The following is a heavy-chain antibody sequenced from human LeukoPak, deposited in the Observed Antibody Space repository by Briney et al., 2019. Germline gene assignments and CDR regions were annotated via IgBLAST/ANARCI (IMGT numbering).Heavy chain of an antibody. CDR1: GFTFSNAW. J-gene: IGHJ4*02. D-gene: IGHD3-22*01. CDR3: TTDYGGEYYYDSSGYGY. Sequence: GGSPRPSCAASGFTFSNAWMSWVRQAPGKGLEWVGRIKSKTDGGTTDYAAPVKGRFTISRDDSKNTLYLQMNSLKTEDTAVYYCTTDYGGEYYYDSSGYGYWGQGTLVTVSS. V-gene: IGHV3-15*01. CDR2: IKSKTDGGTT.